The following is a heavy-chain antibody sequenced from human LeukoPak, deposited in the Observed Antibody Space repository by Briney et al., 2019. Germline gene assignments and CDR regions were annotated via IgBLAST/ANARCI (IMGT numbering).Heavy chain of an antibody. J-gene: IGHJ4*02. CDR2: ISSSGSTI. CDR3: AREMATITAFDY. CDR1: GFTFSDYY. D-gene: IGHD5-24*01. V-gene: IGHV3-11*04. Sequence: GGSLRLSCAASGFTFSDYYMSWIRQAPGKGLEWVSYISSSGSTIYYADSVKGRFTISRDNAKNSLYLRMNSLRAEDTAVYYCAREMATITAFDYWGQGTLVTVSS.